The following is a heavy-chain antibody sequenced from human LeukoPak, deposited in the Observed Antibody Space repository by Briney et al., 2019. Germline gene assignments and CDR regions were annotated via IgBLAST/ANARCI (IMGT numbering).Heavy chain of an antibody. D-gene: IGHD6-19*01. Sequence: GGSLRLSXAASGFIFSNYGMHWVRQAPGKGLEWVAFIRYDESNKFYADSVKGRFTISRDNSKNILFLQMNSLRAEDTAVYYCATMQWLEGVDWSDPWGQGTLVTVSS. CDR1: GFIFSNYG. V-gene: IGHV3-30*02. J-gene: IGHJ5*02. CDR2: IRYDESNK. CDR3: ATMQWLEGVDWSDP.